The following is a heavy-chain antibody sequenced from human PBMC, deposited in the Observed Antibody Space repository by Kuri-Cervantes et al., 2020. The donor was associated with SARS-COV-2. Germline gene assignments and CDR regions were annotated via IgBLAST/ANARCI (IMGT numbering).Heavy chain of an antibody. CDR2: ISGSGTGA. CDR3: AKDPTATTEYYYAMDV. J-gene: IGHJ6*02. Sequence: GGSLRLSYAASGFSFSSYAMSWVRQAPGKGLEWVSVISGSGTGAYYADSVKGRFTISRDNSKNTLYLQMNSLRAEDTAVYFCAKDPTATTEYYYAMDVWGQGTTVTVSS. D-gene: IGHD1-7*01. CDR1: GFSFSSYA. V-gene: IGHV3-23*01.